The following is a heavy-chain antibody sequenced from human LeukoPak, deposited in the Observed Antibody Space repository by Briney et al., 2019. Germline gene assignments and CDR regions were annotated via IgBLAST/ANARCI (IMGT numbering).Heavy chain of an antibody. Sequence: SETLSLTCTVSGGSISSYYWSCIRQPPGKGLEWIGYIYNSGSTIYNPSLKSRVTISEDTSKNQFSLKLTSVTAADTAVYYCVRDRELTYWGQGALVTVSS. D-gene: IGHD1-26*01. CDR1: GGSISSYY. CDR3: VRDRELTY. J-gene: IGHJ4*02. CDR2: IYNSGST. V-gene: IGHV4-59*01.